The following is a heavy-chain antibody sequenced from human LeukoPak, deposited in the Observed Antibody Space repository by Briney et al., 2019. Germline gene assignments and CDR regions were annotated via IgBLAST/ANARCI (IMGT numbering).Heavy chain of an antibody. D-gene: IGHD6-19*01. CDR2: IWYDGSKK. Sequence: GSLRLSCAASGFTFSSYGMHWVRQAPGKGLEWVAVIWYDGSKKYYADSVKGRFTISRENSKNTLYLQMNSLRAEDTAAYYCARDFVAVAGAGYWGQGTLVTVSS. CDR1: GFTFSSYG. J-gene: IGHJ4*02. V-gene: IGHV3-33*01. CDR3: ARDFVAVAGAGY.